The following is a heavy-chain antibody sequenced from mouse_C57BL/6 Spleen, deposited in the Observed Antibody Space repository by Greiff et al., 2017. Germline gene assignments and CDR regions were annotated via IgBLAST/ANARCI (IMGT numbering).Heavy chain of an antibody. V-gene: IGHV1-82*01. CDR2: IYPGDGDT. CDR3: ARGSSGYVGGFFDY. D-gene: IGHD3-2*02. CDR1: GYAFSSSW. J-gene: IGHJ2*01. Sequence: QVQLQQSGPELVKPGASVKISCKASGYAFSSSWMNWVKQRPGKGLEWIGRIYPGDGDTNYNGKFKGKATLTAEKSSSTAYMQLSSLTSEDSAVYFCARGSSGYVGGFFDYWGQGTTLTVSS.